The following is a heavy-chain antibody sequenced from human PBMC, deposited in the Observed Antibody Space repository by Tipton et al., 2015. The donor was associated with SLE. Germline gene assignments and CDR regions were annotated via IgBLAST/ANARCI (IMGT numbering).Heavy chain of an antibody. CDR3: AVGYCSGGSCS. D-gene: IGHD2-15*01. Sequence: SGAEVKKPGSSVKVSCKASGGTFSSYAISWVRQAPGKGLEWVSAISGSGGSKYYADSVKGRFTISRDNSKNTLYLQMNSLRAEDTAVYYCAVGYCSGGSCSWGQGTLVTVSS. CDR2: ISGSGGSK. J-gene: IGHJ4*02. V-gene: IGHV3-23*01. CDR1: GGTFSSYA.